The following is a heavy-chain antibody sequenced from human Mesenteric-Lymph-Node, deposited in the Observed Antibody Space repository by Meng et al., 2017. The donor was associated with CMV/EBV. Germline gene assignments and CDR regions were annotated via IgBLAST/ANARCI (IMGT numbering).Heavy chain of an antibody. CDR1: GFTFSDYY. Sequence: LSLTCAASGFTFSDYYMSWIRQAPGKGLELVSSITSSSNYIYYADSVKGRFTISRDNAKNSLYLQMNSLRAEDTAVYYCARDISTAAAPMDYWGQGTLVTVSS. D-gene: IGHD6-13*01. V-gene: IGHV3-11*06. CDR2: ITSSSNYI. J-gene: IGHJ4*02. CDR3: ARDISTAAAPMDY.